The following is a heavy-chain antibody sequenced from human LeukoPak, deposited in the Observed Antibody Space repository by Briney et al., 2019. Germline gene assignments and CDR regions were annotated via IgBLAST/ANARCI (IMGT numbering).Heavy chain of an antibody. D-gene: IGHD5-18*01. Sequence: KASETLSLTCTVSGGSISSGGYYWSWIRQHPGKGLEWIGYIYYSGSTYYHPSLKSRVTISVDTSKNQFSLKLSSVTAADTAVYYCARGGPRYGHPFDYWGQGTLVTVSS. CDR3: ARGGPRYGHPFDY. CDR2: IYYSGST. CDR1: GGSISSGGYY. J-gene: IGHJ4*02. V-gene: IGHV4-31*03.